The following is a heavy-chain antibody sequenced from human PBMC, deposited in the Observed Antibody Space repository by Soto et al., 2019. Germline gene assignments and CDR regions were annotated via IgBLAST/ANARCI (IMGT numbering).Heavy chain of an antibody. CDR1: GYTFTNYY. CDR3: ARPPGYISDWHYFDL. CDR2: ISPKSGGT. V-gene: IGHV1-2*02. D-gene: IGHD2-21*02. J-gene: IGHJ4*02. Sequence: ASVKVSCKASGYTFTNYYMHCVRQAPGQGFEWLGRISPKSGGTNYAQKFQGRVTMTWDTSLKTAYMELSSLISEDTAVYYCARPPGYISDWHYFDLWGQGTLVTVSS.